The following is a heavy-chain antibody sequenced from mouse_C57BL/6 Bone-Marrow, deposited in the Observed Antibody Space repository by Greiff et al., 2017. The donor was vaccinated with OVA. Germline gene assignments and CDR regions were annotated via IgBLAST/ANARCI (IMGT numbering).Heavy chain of an antibody. J-gene: IGHJ2*01. CDR1: GYSITSDY. CDR2: ISYSGST. D-gene: IGHD2-3*01. V-gene: IGHV3-8*01. Sequence: VQLKQSGPGLAKPSQTLSLTCSVTGYSITSDYWNWIRKFPGNKLEYMGYISYSGSTYYNPSPKSRISITRDTSKNQYYLQLNSVTTEDTATYYGARTLDGYPYYFDYWGQGTTLTVSS. CDR3: ARTLDGYPYYFDY.